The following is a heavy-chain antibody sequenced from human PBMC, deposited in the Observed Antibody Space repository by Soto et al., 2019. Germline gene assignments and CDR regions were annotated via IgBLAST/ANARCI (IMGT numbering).Heavy chain of an antibody. CDR2: IRYGGNT. CDR3: ATGNIDFWSGYTYCYYGMDV. CDR1: GGSVRSSNYY. V-gene: IGHV4-39*02. J-gene: IGHJ6*02. Sequence: SETLSLTCTVSGGSVRSSNYYWAWIRQPPGKGLEWIGSIRYGGNTYSNPSLKGRLTISVDTSNNHISLRLSSVTAADTAIYYCATGNIDFWSGYTYCYYGMDVWGQGTTVTVSS. D-gene: IGHD3-3*01.